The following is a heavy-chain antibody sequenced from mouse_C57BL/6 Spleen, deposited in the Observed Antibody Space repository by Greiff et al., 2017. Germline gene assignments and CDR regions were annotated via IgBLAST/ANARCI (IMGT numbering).Heavy chain of an antibody. CDR2: IDPSDSET. CDR1: GYTFTSYW. Sequence: VQLQQPGAELVRPGSSVTLSCKASGYTFTSYWMHWVQQRPIQGLEWIGNIDPSDSETHYNQQFKNKATLTVDKSSSEAYMQLSSLTSEDSAVYYCARRGVYYGSSHFDYWGQGTTLTVSS. V-gene: IGHV1-52*01. D-gene: IGHD1-1*01. J-gene: IGHJ2*01. CDR3: ARRGVYYGSSHFDY.